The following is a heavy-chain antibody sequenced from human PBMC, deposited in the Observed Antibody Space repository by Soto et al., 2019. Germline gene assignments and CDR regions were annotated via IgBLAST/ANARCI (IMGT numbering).Heavy chain of an antibody. CDR3: ARANYDILTGYQYGYDY. CDR1: GFTFSSYW. V-gene: IGHV3-74*01. D-gene: IGHD3-9*01. J-gene: IGHJ4*02. Sequence: GGSLRLSCAASGFTFSSYWMHWVRQAPGKGLVWVSRINSDGSSTSYADSVKGRFTISRDNAKNTLYLQMNSLRAEDTAVYYCARANYDILTGYQYGYDYWGQGTLVTVSS. CDR2: INSDGSST.